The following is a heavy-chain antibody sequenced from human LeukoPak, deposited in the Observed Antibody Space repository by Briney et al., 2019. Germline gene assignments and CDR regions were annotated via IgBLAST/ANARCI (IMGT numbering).Heavy chain of an antibody. V-gene: IGHV5-51*01. CDR1: GYSFTSYW. J-gene: IGHJ4*02. Sequence: GESLKISCKGSGYSFTSYWIGWARQMPGKGLEWMGIIYPGDSDTRYSPSFQGQVTISADKSISTAYLQWSSLKASDTAMYYCARRGYCSGGSCYLDYWGQGTLVTVSS. D-gene: IGHD2-15*01. CDR3: ARRGYCSGGSCYLDY. CDR2: IYPGDSDT.